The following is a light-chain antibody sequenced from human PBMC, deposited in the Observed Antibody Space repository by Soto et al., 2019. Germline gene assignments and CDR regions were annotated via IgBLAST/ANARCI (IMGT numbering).Light chain of an antibody. J-gene: IGLJ1*01. Sequence: QSVLTQPPSASGTPGQGVTISCSGSTSNIGSNYVYWYQQLPGTVPKLLIYRNNQRPSGVPDRFSGSKSGTSASLAISGLRSDDEADYCCATWDDSLNGFYVFGTGTKLTVL. CDR2: RNN. CDR3: ATWDDSLNGFYV. CDR1: TSNIGSNY. V-gene: IGLV1-47*01.